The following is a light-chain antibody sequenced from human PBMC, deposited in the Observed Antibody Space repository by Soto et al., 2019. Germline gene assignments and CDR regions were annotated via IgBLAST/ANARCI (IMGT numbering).Light chain of an antibody. J-gene: IGKJ1*01. CDR2: DAS. CDR3: QQRSNWPRT. Sequence: ELVFSQAPATPSLSPGERATLSRRASQSVSSYLAWYQQKPGQAPRLLIYDASNRATGIPARFSGSGSGTDFTLTISSLEPEDFAVYYCQQRSNWPRTFGQGTKVDIK. V-gene: IGKV3-11*01. CDR1: QSVSSY.